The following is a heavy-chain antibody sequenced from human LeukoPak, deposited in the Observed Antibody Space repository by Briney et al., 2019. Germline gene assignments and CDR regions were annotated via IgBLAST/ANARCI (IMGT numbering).Heavy chain of an antibody. J-gene: IGHJ4*02. D-gene: IGHD2-2*01. CDR3: ARHAHCSSTSCPFDY. V-gene: IGHV4-39*01. CDR1: GGSISSSSYY. CDR2: IYYSGST. Sequence: PSETLSLTCTVSGGSISSSSYYWGWIRQPPGKGLEWIGSIYYSGSTYYNPSLKSRVTISVDTSKNQFSLKLSSVTAADTAVCYCARHAHCSSTSCPFDYWGQGTLVTVSS.